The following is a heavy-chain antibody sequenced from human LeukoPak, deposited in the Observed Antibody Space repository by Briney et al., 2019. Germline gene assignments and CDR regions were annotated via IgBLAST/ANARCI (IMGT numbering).Heavy chain of an antibody. Sequence: GSGPTLVKPTQTLTLTCTFSGFSLSTSGVGVTWIRQPPGKALEWLALIYWDDDKRYSPSLKSRLTITKDTSKNQVVLTMTNMDPVDTATYFCAHRPGRGIPAAHWGQGTLVTVSS. CDR3: AHRPGRGIPAAH. CDR2: IYWDDDK. D-gene: IGHD2-21*01. J-gene: IGHJ4*02. V-gene: IGHV2-5*02. CDR1: GFSLSTSGVG.